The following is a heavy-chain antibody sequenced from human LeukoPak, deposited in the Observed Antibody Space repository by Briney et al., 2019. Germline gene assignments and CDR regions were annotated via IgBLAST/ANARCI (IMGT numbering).Heavy chain of an antibody. Sequence: GGSLRLSCAASGFTFSSYAMSWVRQAPGKGLEWVSGISGSGGSTYYADSVKGRFTISRDNSKNTLYQQMNSLRAEDTAVYYCAKVGGITIYSFGPDYWGQGTLVTVSS. CDR2: ISGSGGST. D-gene: IGHD3-9*01. V-gene: IGHV3-23*01. CDR3: AKVGGITIYSFGPDY. J-gene: IGHJ4*02. CDR1: GFTFSSYA.